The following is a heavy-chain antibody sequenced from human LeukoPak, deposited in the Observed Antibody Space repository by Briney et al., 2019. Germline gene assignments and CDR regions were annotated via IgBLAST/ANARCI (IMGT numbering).Heavy chain of an antibody. D-gene: IGHD3-3*02. V-gene: IGHV4-59*01. J-gene: IGHJ2*01. Sequence: SETLSLTCTASGGSISSYYWSWIRQPPGKGLEWIGYIYYSGSTNYNPSLKSRVTISVDTSKNQFSLKLSSVTAADTAVYYCARDLSPIWYFDLWGRGTLSLSPQ. CDR2: IYYSGST. CDR3: ARDLSPIWYFDL. CDR1: GGSISSYY.